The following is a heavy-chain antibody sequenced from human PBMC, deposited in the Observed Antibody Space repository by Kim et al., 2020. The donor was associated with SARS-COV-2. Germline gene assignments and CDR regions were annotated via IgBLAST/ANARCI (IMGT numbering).Heavy chain of an antibody. J-gene: IGHJ6*02. CDR1: GFTFSSYA. D-gene: IGHD2-15*01. Sequence: GGSLRLSCAASGFTFSSYAMSWVRQAPGKGLEWVSAISGSGGSTYYADSVKGRFTISRDNSKNTLYLQMNSLRAEDTAVYYCATTVVTPRVYYYYGMDVWGQGTTVTVSS. CDR2: ISGSGGST. V-gene: IGHV3-23*01. CDR3: ATTVVTPRVYYYYGMDV.